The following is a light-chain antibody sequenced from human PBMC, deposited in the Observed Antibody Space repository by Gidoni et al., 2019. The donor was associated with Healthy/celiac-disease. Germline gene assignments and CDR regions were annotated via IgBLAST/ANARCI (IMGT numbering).Light chain of an antibody. Sequence: DIQMTQSPSTLSASVGDRVTITCRASQSISSWLAWYQQKPGKAPKLLIYKASSLESGVPSRFSGSVSGTEFTLTISSLQPDDFAIYYCQHYNGYGTFGQGTKVEIK. J-gene: IGKJ1*01. CDR2: KAS. CDR1: QSISSW. CDR3: QHYNGYGT. V-gene: IGKV1-5*03.